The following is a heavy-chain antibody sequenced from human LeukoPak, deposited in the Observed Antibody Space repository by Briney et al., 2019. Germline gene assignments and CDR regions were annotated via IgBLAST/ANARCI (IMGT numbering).Heavy chain of an antibody. D-gene: IGHD6-13*01. CDR2: IYPGDSDT. CDR3: ARVSNGPAAGSSGYAFDI. CDR1: GYSFSSDW. Sequence: GESLKISCKGSGYSFSSDWIGGVRQMPGKGLEWMGIIYPGDSDTRYSPSFQGQVTISADKSISTSYLQWSSLKASDTAMYYCARVSNGPAAGSSGYAFDIWGQGTMVTVSS. J-gene: IGHJ3*02. V-gene: IGHV5-51*01.